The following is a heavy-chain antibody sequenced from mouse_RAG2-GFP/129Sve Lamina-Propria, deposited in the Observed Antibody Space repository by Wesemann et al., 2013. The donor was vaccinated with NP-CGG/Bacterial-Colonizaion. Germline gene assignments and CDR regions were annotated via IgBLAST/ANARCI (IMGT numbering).Heavy chain of an antibody. D-gene: IGHD1-1*01. Sequence: GASVKISCKASGYAFSSSWMNWVKQRPGKGLEWIGRIYPGDGDTNYNGKFKGKATLTADKSSSTAYMQLSSLTSEDSAVYFCASGYGSSPAWFAYWGQGTLVTVSA. CDR1: GYAFSSSW. J-gene: IGHJ3*01. CDR2: IYPGDGDT. V-gene: IGHV1-82*01. CDR3: ASGYGSSPAWFAY.